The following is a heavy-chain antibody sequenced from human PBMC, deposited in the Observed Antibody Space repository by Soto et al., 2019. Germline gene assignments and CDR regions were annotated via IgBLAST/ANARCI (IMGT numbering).Heavy chain of an antibody. V-gene: IGHV4-30-4*01. D-gene: IGHD3-9*01. Sequence: PSETLSLTCTISGGSITSGEYYWSWLRQPPGKGLEWIGYNYYSGSTYYNPSLKSRVTISVDTSKNQFSLKLSSVTAADTAVYYCASSHDILTGYYDYWGQGTLVTVSS. CDR2: NYYSGST. J-gene: IGHJ4*02. CDR1: GGSITSGEYY. CDR3: ASSHDILTGYYDY.